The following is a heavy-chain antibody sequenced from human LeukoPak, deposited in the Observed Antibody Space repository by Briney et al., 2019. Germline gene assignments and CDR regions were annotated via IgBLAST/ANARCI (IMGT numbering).Heavy chain of an antibody. Sequence: TGGSLRLSCAASGFTFDDYAMHWVRQAPGKGLEWVSGITWNSGSIGYADSVKGRFTISRDNAKNSLYLQMNSLRADDTALYYCAKDRTLGYGIDYWGQGTLVTVSS. J-gene: IGHJ4*02. D-gene: IGHD5-18*01. CDR3: AKDRTLGYGIDY. CDR1: GFTFDDYA. V-gene: IGHV3-9*01. CDR2: ITWNSGSI.